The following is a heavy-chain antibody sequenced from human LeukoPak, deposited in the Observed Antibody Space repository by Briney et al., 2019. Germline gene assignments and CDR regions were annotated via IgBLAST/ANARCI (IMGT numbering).Heavy chain of an antibody. CDR1: GFTFSTYC. D-gene: IGHD4-23*01. V-gene: IGHV3-74*01. CDR2: IASDGSST. Sequence: PGRSLRLSCAASGFTFSTYCMHWVRQAPGKGLVWVSRIASDGSSTTYADSVKGRFSTSRDNAKNTLYLQMNSLRVEDTAVYYCARGRPHGNDYWGQGTLVTVSS. J-gene: IGHJ4*02. CDR3: ARGRPHGNDY.